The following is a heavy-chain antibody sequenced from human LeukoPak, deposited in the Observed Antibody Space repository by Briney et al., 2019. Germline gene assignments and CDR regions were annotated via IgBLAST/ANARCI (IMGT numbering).Heavy chain of an antibody. J-gene: IGHJ4*02. D-gene: IGHD3-10*01. CDR3: ARVGAPGIYYFDY. Sequence: ASVKVSCKASGYTVTGYYMHWVRQAPGQGLEWMGWINPNSGGTNYAQKFQGRVTMTRDTSISTAYMELSRLRSDDTAVYYCARVGAPGIYYFDYWGQGTLVTVSS. CDR2: INPNSGGT. V-gene: IGHV1-2*02. CDR1: GYTVTGYY.